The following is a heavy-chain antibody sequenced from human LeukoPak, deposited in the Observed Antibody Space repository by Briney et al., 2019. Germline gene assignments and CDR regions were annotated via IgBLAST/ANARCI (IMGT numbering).Heavy chain of an antibody. Sequence: MPSETLSLTCAVYGGSFSGYYWSWIRQPPGKGLEWIGEINHSGSTNYNPSLKSRVTISVDTSKNQFSLKLSSVTAADTAVYYCARDKIAAAGEVYYYYGMDVWGQGTTVTVSS. D-gene: IGHD6-13*01. J-gene: IGHJ6*02. V-gene: IGHV4-34*01. CDR1: GGSFSGYY. CDR3: ARDKIAAAGEVYYYYGMDV. CDR2: INHSGST.